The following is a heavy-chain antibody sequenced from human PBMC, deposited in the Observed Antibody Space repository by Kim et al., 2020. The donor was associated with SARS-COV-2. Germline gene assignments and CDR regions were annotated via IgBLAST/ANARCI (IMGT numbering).Heavy chain of an antibody. Sequence: SESLSLTCTVSGGSDISGGHYWSWVRQHPGKGLEWIGHIFYSGSTYYNPSLRSRLSISVDTSTNQFSLNLSSLTAADTAIYYCARFTYDSRGFYSYFAY. V-gene: IGHV4-31*03. J-gene: IGHJ4*01. CDR2: IFYSGST. D-gene: IGHD3-22*01. CDR1: GGSDISGGHY. CDR3: ARFTYDSRGFYSYFAY.